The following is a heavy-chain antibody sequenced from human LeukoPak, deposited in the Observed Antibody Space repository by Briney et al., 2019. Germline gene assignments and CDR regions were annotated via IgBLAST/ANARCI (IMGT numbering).Heavy chain of an antibody. V-gene: IGHV3-21*01. CDR3: ARGSYDYGDYVPDYYYYMDV. J-gene: IGHJ6*03. CDR1: GFTFSSYS. D-gene: IGHD4-17*01. CDR2: ISSSSSYI. Sequence: GGSLRLSCAASGFTFSSYSMNWVRQAPGKGLEWVSSISSSSSYIYYADSVTGRFTISRDNAKNSLYLQMNSLRAEDTAVYYCARGSYDYGDYVPDYYYYMDVWGKGTTVTVSS.